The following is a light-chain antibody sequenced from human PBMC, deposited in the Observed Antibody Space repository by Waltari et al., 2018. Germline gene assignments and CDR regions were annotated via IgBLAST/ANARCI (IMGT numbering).Light chain of an antibody. Sequence: EIVLTQSPGTLTLSPGERATIACRASQSVSRTLAWYQQKPGQAPRLLIYDASSRATGIADRFSGSGSGTDFSLTISRLEPEDFAVYYCQKYGSLPATFGQGTKVEIK. CDR3: QKYGSLPAT. J-gene: IGKJ1*01. V-gene: IGKV3-20*01. CDR2: DAS. CDR1: QSVSRT.